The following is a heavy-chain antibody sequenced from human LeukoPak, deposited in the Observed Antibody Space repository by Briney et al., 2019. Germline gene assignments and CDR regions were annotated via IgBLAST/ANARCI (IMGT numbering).Heavy chain of an antibody. CDR1: GLTFSTSG. V-gene: IGHV3-53*01. Sequence: PGGSLRLSCTASGLTFSTSGFNWVRQAPGKGLEWVSVIYSGGSTYYADSVKGRFTIPRDNSKNTLYLQMNSLRAEDTAVYYCAREGGYYDSSGYYLGVAFDIWGQGTMVTVSS. CDR2: IYSGGST. J-gene: IGHJ3*02. CDR3: AREGGYYDSSGYYLGVAFDI. D-gene: IGHD3-22*01.